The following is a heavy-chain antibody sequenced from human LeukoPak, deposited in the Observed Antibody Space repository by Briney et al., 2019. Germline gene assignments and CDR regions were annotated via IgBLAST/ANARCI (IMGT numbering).Heavy chain of an antibody. V-gene: IGHV3-15*01. D-gene: IGHD2-8*01. CDR1: GFTFSNAW. CDR2: IKSKTEGETT. CDR3: LMAYFDY. J-gene: IGHJ4*02. Sequence: PGGSLRLSCAASGFTFSNAWMSWVRQAPGKGLEWVGRIKSKTEGETTDYAAPVKGRFTISRDDSKNTLYLQMSSLKTDDTAVYYCLMAYFDYWGQGTLVTVSS.